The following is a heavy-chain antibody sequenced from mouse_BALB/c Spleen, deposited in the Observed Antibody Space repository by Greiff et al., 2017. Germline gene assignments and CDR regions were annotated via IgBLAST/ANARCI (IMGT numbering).Heavy chain of an antibody. CDR2: IFPGTGTT. V-gene: IGHV1S132*01. CDR3: ARRGYDSFDY. CDR1: GYTFTSYW. J-gene: IGHJ2*01. D-gene: IGHD2-2*01. Sequence: QVQLKQSGAELVKPGASVKLSCKTSGYTFTSYWIQWVKQRPGQGLGWIGEIFPGTGTTYYNEKFKGKATLTIDTSSSTAYMQLSSLTSEDSAVYFCARRGYDSFDYWGQGTTLTVSS.